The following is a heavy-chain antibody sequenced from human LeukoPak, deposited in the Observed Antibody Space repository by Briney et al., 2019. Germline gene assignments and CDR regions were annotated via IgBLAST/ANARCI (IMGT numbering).Heavy chain of an antibody. D-gene: IGHD3-10*01. CDR2: TSYDGSNK. J-gene: IGHJ4*02. V-gene: IGHV3-30*03. Sequence: QPGGSLRLSCAASGFIFSTYGMQWVRQAPGEGLESVAVTSYDGSNKYYTDSVKGRFTISRDNSKNTLYLQMDFLRPEDTAVYYCARKGAGAGGFDAPLDHWGQGTLVTVSS. CDR3: ARKGAGAGGFDAPLDH. CDR1: GFIFSTYG.